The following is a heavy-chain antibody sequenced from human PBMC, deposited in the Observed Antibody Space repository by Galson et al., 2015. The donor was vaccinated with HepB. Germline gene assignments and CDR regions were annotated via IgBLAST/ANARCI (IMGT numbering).Heavy chain of an antibody. Sequence: SVKVSCKASGYTFTSYYMHWVRQAPGQGLEWMGWINPNSGGTNYAQKFQGRVTMTRDTSISTAYMELSRLRSDDTAVYYCARENDDFWSGYYADYWGQGTLVTVSS. J-gene: IGHJ4*02. D-gene: IGHD3-3*01. CDR3: ARENDDFWSGYYADY. CDR2: INPNSGGT. V-gene: IGHV1-2*02. CDR1: GYTFTSYY.